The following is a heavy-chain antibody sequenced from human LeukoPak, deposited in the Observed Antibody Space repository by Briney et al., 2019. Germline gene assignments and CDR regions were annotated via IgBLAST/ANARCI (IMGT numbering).Heavy chain of an antibody. CDR2: IYYSGST. V-gene: IGHV4-39*07. Sequence: SETLSLTCTVSGGSISSSSYYWGWIRQPPGKGLEWIGSIYYSGSTYYNPSLKSRVTISVDTSKNQFSLKLSSVTAADTAVYYCARDGRVGIAARLVYWGQGTLVTVSS. D-gene: IGHD6-6*01. CDR3: ARDGRVGIAARLVY. CDR1: GGSISSSSYY. J-gene: IGHJ4*02.